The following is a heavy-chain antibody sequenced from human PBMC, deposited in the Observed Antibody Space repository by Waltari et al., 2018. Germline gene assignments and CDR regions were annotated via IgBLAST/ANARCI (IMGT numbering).Heavy chain of an antibody. CDR2: IYYNGGT. J-gene: IGHJ4*02. D-gene: IGHD1-26*01. Sequence: QMQLQESGPGLMKPSETPSLTCTVSGGSISSTAYYWVWIRQPPGKGLEWIATIYYNGGTQYNPSLKSRVSISIDTSKNQFSLKLSSVTAADTAVYYCAREARVGASASGGYWGQGTLVTVSS. CDR3: AREARVGASASGGY. CDR1: GGSISSTAYY. V-gene: IGHV4-39*07.